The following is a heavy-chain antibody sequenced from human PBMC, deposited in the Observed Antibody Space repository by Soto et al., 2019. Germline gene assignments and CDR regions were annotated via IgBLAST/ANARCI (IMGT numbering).Heavy chain of an antibody. CDR3: AKDDSSGSYSDS. J-gene: IGHJ4*02. CDR1: GFTFSSYA. CDR2: IGSGGET. D-gene: IGHD1-26*01. V-gene: IGHV3-23*01. Sequence: PGGSLRLSCAASGFTFSSYAMTWVRRAPGKGLEWVSTIGSGGETYYADSVRGQFISSRDNSKNTLYLHINSLRVEDTAVYYCAKDDSSGSYSDSWGQGTLVTVSS.